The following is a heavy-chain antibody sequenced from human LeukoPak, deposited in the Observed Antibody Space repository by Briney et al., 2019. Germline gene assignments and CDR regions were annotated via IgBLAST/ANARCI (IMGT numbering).Heavy chain of an antibody. CDR2: ISSDGSQK. CDR1: GSTFSSSG. V-gene: IGHV3-30*18. Sequence: GGSLRLFCAASGSTFSSSGTHWVRQAPGKGLEWVAIISSDGSQKFYADSVKGRFTISRDNSKNTLYLQMDSLRAEDTAVYYCAKAMGPTVDTEYWGQGTLVTVSS. D-gene: IGHD3-10*01. J-gene: IGHJ4*02. CDR3: AKAMGPTVDTEY.